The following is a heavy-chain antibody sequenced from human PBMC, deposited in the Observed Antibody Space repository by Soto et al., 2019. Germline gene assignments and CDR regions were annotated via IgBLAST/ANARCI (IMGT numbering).Heavy chain of an antibody. D-gene: IGHD2-21*02. CDR2: IYYSGST. Sequence: SETLSLTSPFSGGSISSGDYCWSWIRQPPGKGLEWIGYIYYSGSTYYNPSLKSRVTISVDTSKNQFSLKLSSVTAADTAVYYCATRYCGGDCYRGYYYYYGMDVWGQGTTLTVSS. J-gene: IGHJ6*02. CDR1: GGSISSGDYC. CDR3: ATRYCGGDCYRGYYYYYGMDV. V-gene: IGHV4-30-4*01.